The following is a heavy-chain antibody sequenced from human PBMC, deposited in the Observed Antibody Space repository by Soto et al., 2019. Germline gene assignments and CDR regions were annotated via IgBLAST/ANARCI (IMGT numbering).Heavy chain of an antibody. CDR3: AKRPLTAAGFDY. D-gene: IGHD6-13*01. V-gene: IGHV3-23*01. CDR2: ITGSGGGT. J-gene: IGHJ4*02. CDR1: GFTFSNYA. Sequence: VQLLESGGGLVQPGGSLRLSCAASGFTFSNYAMTWVRQAPGKGLEWVSVITGSGGGTYFVDSVKGRFTISRDNSKNTVYLQMNSLRAEATAVYYCAKRPLTAAGFDYWGQGTLVTVSS.